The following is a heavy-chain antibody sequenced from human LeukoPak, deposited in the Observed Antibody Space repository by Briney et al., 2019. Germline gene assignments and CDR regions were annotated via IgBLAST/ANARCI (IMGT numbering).Heavy chain of an antibody. CDR3: AITGKGYDILTGYYRDDY. V-gene: IGHV1-18*01. CDR1: GYTFTSYG. D-gene: IGHD3-9*01. CDR2: ISAYNGNT. Sequence: ASVKVSCKASGYTFTSYGISWVRQAPGQGLEWMGWISAYNGNTNYAQKLQGRVTMTTDTSTRTAYMELRSLRSDDTAVYYCAITGKGYDILTGYYRDDYWGQGTLVTVSS. J-gene: IGHJ4*02.